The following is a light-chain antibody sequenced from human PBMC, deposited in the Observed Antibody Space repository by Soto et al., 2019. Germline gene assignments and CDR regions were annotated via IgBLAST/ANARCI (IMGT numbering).Light chain of an antibody. CDR2: WAS. J-gene: IGKJ2*01. V-gene: IGKV4-1*01. CDR3: HQYESTPPA. CDR1: QSVLYSSNNKTY. Sequence: DIVMTQSPDSLAVSLGERATINCKSSQSVLYSSNNKTYLAWYQQRPGQPPKLLIYWASTRESGVPDRFSGSVSGTDSTITTTILQAEDVAVYYCHQYESTPPAIGQGTKLEIE.